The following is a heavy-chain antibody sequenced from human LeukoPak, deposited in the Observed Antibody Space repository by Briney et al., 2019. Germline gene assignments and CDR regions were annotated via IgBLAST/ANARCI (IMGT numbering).Heavy chain of an antibody. J-gene: IGHJ4*02. CDR1: GYSFTSYW. Sequence: GESLQISCKGSGYSFTSYWIGWVRQLPGKGLEWMGIIYPGDSDTRYSPSFQGQVTISADKSISTAYLQWSSLKASDTAMYYCARDRDGYNLAPDYWGQGTLVTVSS. CDR2: IYPGDSDT. CDR3: ARDRDGYNLAPDY. D-gene: IGHD5-24*01. V-gene: IGHV5-51*01.